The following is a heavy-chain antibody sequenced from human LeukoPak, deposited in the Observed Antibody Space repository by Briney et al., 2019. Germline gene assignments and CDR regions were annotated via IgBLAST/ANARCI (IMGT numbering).Heavy chain of an antibody. D-gene: IGHD2-2*01. CDR1: GFTFSSYA. Sequence: GGSLRLSCAASGFTFSSYAMSWVRQAPGKGLEWVSAISGSGGSTYYADSVKGRITISRDNSKNTLYLQMNSLRAEDTAVYYCAKEGPDIVVVPAASFDYWGQGTLVTVSS. J-gene: IGHJ4*02. CDR2: ISGSGGST. V-gene: IGHV3-23*01. CDR3: AKEGPDIVVVPAASFDY.